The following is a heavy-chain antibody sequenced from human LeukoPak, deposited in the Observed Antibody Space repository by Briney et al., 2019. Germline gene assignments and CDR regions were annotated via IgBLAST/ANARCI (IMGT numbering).Heavy chain of an antibody. J-gene: IGHJ4*02. D-gene: IGHD4-17*01. CDR3: ARGSADDYGDYVVLNYFDY. V-gene: IGHV3-7*01. Sequence: GGSLRLSCAASGFTFSNYWMSWVRQAPGKGLEWVANIKQDGSEKYFVDSVKGRFTISRDNAKNSLYLQMNSLRAEDTAVYYCARGSADDYGDYVVLNYFDYWGQGTLVTVSS. CDR2: IKQDGSEK. CDR1: GFTFSNYW.